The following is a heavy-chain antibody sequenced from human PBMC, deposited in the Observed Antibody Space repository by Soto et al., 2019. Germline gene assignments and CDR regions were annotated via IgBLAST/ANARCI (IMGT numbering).Heavy chain of an antibody. CDR3: ARRGAVAGLHY. V-gene: IGHV3-74*01. CDR1: GFTFSSYW. CDR2: INSDGSST. Sequence: EVQLVESGGGLVQPGGSLRVSCAASGFTFSSYWMHWVRQAPGKGLVWVSRINSDGSSTSYADSVKGRVTISRDNAKNTLYLQMNSLRAEDTAIYCCARRGAVAGLHYWGQGTLVTVSS. J-gene: IGHJ4*02. D-gene: IGHD6-19*01.